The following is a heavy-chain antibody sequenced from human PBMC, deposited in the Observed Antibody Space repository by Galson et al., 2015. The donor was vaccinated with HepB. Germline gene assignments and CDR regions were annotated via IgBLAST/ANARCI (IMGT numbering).Heavy chain of an antibody. D-gene: IGHD5-24*01. V-gene: IGHV3-74*01. CDR3: VRSQAGYNF. Sequence: SLRLSCAASGFPFSGYWMDWVRQSHGRGLVWVSRIDRDGRITGYAESVKGRFTISRDNANNMLYLQMNSLRVEDTAVYYCVRSQAGYNFWGRGTLVTVSS. J-gene: IGHJ4*02. CDR2: IDRDGRIT. CDR1: GFPFSGYW.